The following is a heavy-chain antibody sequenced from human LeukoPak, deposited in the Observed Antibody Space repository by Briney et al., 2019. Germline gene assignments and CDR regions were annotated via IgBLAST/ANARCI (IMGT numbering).Heavy chain of an antibody. Sequence: PSETLSLTCTVSGASISTNYWSWIRQPPEKGLEWIGYVYYSGNTNYNPSLKSRVTISVDTLKNKFSLKMSSVTAADTATYYCARGVVAATGYDYWGQGTLVTVSS. CDR2: VYYSGNT. CDR3: ARGVVAATGYDY. J-gene: IGHJ4*02. D-gene: IGHD2-15*01. CDR1: GASISTNY. V-gene: IGHV4-59*01.